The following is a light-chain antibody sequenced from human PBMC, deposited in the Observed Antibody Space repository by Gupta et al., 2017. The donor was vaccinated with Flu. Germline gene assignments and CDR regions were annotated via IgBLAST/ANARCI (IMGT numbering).Light chain of an antibody. CDR3: QQYREYPLT. V-gene: IGKV1-16*02. CDR2: AAS. Sequence: QMTQSPSSLSASVGDRVTITCRASHDIASYLAWFQQKPGQAPKFPIFAASSLQSGVPSKFSGSGSGTEFTLTISSLHAEDFATYYCQQYREYPLTFGQGTKVEIK. CDR1: HDIASY. J-gene: IGKJ2*01.